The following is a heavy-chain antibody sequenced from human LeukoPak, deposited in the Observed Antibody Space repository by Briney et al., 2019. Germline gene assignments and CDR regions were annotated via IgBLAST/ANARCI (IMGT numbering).Heavy chain of an antibody. CDR3: ARLTNYYGSGGYDY. Sequence: ASVKVSCKASGYTFTGYYMHWVRPAPGQGLEWMGWINPNSGGTNYAQKFQGRVTMTRDTSISTAYMELSRLRSDDTAVYHCARLTNYYGSGGYDYWGQGTLVTVSS. CDR2: INPNSGGT. J-gene: IGHJ4*02. D-gene: IGHD3-10*01. CDR1: GYTFTGYY. V-gene: IGHV1-2*02.